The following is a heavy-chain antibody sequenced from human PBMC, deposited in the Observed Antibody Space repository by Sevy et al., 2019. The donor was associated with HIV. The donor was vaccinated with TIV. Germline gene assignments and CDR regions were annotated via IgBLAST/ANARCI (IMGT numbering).Heavy chain of an antibody. D-gene: IGHD3-16*01. CDR2: NSAYNGNT. J-gene: IGHJ4*02. V-gene: IGHV1-18*01. CDR1: GYTFNTYG. Sequence: ASVKVSCKASGYTFNTYGISWVRQAPGQGLQWMGWNSAYNGNTNYAQKLQGRVTMTTDTSTSTAYMELRSLRSDDTAVYYCAGDLGDHSHNFDFWGQGTLVTVPS. CDR3: AGDLGDHSHNFDF.